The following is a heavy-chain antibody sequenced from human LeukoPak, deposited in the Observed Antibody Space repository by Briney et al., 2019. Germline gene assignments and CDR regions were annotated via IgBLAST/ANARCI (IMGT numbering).Heavy chain of an antibody. D-gene: IGHD3-22*01. CDR1: GYTFTGYY. V-gene: IGHV1-2*02. J-gene: IGHJ4*02. Sequence: ASVKVSCKASGYTFTGYYMHWVRQAPGQGLEWMGWINPNSGGTNYAQKFQGRVTMTRDTSISTAYMELSRLRSDVTAVYYCASFTTYYYDSSGYMVDYRGQGTLVTVSS. CDR3: ASFTTYYYDSSGYMVDY. CDR2: INPNSGGT.